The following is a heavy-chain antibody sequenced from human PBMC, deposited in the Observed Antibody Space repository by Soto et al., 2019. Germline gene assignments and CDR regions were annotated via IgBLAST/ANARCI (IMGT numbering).Heavy chain of an antibody. J-gene: IGHJ4*02. Sequence: SGPTLVNPTQTLTLTCTFSGFSLSTSGMCVSWIRQPPGKALECLALIYWDDDRYYSTSLKTRLTISKDTSKNQVVLTMTNMDPVDTATYYCAHVYGGYDNFDYWGQGTLVTVSS. CDR1: GFSLSTSGMC. CDR2: IYWDDDR. CDR3: AHVYGGYDNFDY. V-gene: IGHV2-70*12. D-gene: IGHD5-12*01.